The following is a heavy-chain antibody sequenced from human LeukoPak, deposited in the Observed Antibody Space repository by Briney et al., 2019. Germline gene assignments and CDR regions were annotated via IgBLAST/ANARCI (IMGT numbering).Heavy chain of an antibody. CDR3: AKSIAAAGPREQFDY. CDR2: ISGSGGST. D-gene: IGHD6-13*01. V-gene: IGHV3-23*01. Sequence: GGSLRLSCAASGFTFSSYAMSWVRQAPGKGLEWVSAISGSGGSTYYADSVKGRFTISRDNSKNTMYLQMNSLRAEDTAVYYCAKSIAAAGPREQFDYWGQGTLVTVSS. J-gene: IGHJ4*02. CDR1: GFTFSSYA.